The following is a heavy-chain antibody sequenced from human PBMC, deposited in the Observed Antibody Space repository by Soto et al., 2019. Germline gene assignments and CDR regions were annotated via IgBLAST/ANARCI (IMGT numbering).Heavy chain of an antibody. CDR3: ARGAYCGGDCYSRLGQ. D-gene: IGHD2-21*02. Sequence: QVQLVQAGAEVKKPGSSVKVSCKASGGTFSSYAISWVRQAPGQGLEWMGGIIPIFGTANYAQKFQGRVTITADESTSTAYMELSSQRSEDTAVYYCARGAYCGGDCYSRLGQWGQGTLVTVSS. CDR1: GGTFSSYA. CDR2: IIPIFGTA. V-gene: IGHV1-69*01. J-gene: IGHJ4*02.